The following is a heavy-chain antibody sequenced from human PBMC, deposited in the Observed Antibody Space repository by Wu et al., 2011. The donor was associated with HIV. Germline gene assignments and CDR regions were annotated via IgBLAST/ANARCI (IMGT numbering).Heavy chain of an antibody. CDR2: IYSGGST. CDR3: ARESALRRDYDILTGPFDY. D-gene: IGHD3-9*01. J-gene: IGHJ4*02. V-gene: IGHV3-53*01. Sequence: LEWVSVIYSGGSTYYADSVKGQFTISRDNSKNTLYLQMNSLRAEDTAVYYCARESALRRDYDILTGPFDYWGQGTLVTVSS.